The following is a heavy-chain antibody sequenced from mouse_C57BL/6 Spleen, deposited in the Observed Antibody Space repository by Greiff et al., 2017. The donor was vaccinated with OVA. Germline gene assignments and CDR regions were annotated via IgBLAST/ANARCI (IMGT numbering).Heavy chain of an antibody. D-gene: IGHD4-1*01. CDR2: ISNGGGST. J-gene: IGHJ1*03. V-gene: IGHV5-12*01. CDR3: ARRAGEGYFDV. CDR1: GFTFSDYY. Sequence: EVQVVESGGGLVQPGGSLKLSCAASGFTFSDYYMYWVRQTPEKRLEWVAYISNGGGSTYYPDTVKGRFTISRDNAKNTLYLQMSRLKSEDTAMYYCARRAGEGYFDVWGTGTTVTVSS.